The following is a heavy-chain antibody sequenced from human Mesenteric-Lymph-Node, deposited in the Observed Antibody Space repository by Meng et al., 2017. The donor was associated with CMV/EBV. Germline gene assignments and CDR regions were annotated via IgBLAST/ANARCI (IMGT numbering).Heavy chain of an antibody. CDR1: GFTFSTYE. J-gene: IGHJ4*02. V-gene: IGHV3-48*03. CDR2: ITGSGTTI. CDR3: ARYCSSTSCSEYSFDY. D-gene: IGHD2-2*01. Sequence: LSLTCAASGFTFSTYEMNWVRQAPGKGLEWVSYITGSGTTIYYADSVKGRFTISRDNAKNSLYPQMNSLRAEDTAVYYCARYCSSTSCSEYSFDYWGQGTLVTVSS.